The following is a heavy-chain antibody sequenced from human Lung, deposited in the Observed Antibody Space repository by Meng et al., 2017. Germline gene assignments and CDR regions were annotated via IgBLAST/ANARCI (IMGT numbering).Heavy chain of an antibody. V-gene: IGHV4-4*02. CDR1: GDYITRTQW. J-gene: IGHJ4*02. D-gene: IGHD1-7*01. Sequence: QLQLQDAGQRLVQPSGTLSLACAVSGDYITRTQWWSWLRQTPGKGLEWIGEISHSGSTVYRPSLQGRVSISLDKSNNEFSLKLTSVTAADTAVYYCVRETLRELGLFHYWGQGILVTLSS. CDR3: VRETLRELGLFHY. CDR2: ISHSGST.